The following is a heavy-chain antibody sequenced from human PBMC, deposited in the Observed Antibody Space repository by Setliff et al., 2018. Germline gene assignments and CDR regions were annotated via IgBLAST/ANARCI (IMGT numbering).Heavy chain of an antibody. CDR2: ISSSGDTT. J-gene: IGHJ6*03. D-gene: IGHD6-13*01. CDR3: TKTRGITYYYYMDV. CDR1: GFTFSAFA. Sequence: PGGSLRLSCAASGFTFSAFAMSWVRQAPGKGLEWVSVISSSGDTTYFTDSVKGRFTIPRDNSRNTLYLQMNSLSAEDTAVYYCTKTRGITYYYYMDVWGKGTAVTVSS. V-gene: IGHV3-23*01.